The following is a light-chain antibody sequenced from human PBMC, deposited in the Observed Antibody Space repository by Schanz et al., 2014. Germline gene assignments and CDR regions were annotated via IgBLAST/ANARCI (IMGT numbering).Light chain of an antibody. V-gene: IGLV2-23*02. CDR1: SSDIGGRAY. CDR3: CSFAGSSTWV. CDR2: DVN. J-gene: IGLJ3*02. Sequence: QSALTQPASVSGSPGQSITISCTGTSSDIGGRAYVSWYQQRPGKAPQLILYDVNSRPSGVSNRFSGSKSVNTASLTISGLQADDEADYYCCSFAGSSTWVFGGGTKVTVL.